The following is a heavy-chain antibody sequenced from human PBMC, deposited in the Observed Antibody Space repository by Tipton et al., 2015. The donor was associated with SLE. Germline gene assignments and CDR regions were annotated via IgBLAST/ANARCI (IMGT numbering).Heavy chain of an antibody. D-gene: IGHD4-23*01. Sequence: TLSLTCTVSGGSINTRSYYWGWIWQPPGKGLEWIGSVYHTGSIYYNLSLKSRLTMSVDTSKNQFSLRLSSVTASDTAVYYCARLVTVVELGTVSAWFDPWGQGTLVSVSS. V-gene: IGHV4-39*01. J-gene: IGHJ5*02. CDR3: ARLVTVVELGTVSAWFDP. CDR2: VYHTGSI. CDR1: GGSINTRSYY.